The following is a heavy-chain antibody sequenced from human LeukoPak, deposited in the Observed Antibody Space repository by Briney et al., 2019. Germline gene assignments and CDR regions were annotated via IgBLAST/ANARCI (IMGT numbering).Heavy chain of an antibody. CDR3: ASIGVRGANVDY. J-gene: IGHJ4*02. CDR1: GGSFSGYY. CDR2: IYHSGST. V-gene: IGHV4-38-2*01. Sequence: SETLSLTCAVYGGSFSGYYWGWVRQPPGKGLEWIGSIYHSGSTYYNPSLKRRVTISVDTSKNQFSLKLSSVTAADTAVYYCASIGVRGANVDYWGQGTLVTVSS. D-gene: IGHD3-10*01.